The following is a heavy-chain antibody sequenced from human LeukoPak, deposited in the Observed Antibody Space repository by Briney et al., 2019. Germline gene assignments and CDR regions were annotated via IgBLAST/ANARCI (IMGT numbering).Heavy chain of an antibody. J-gene: IGHJ4*02. CDR2: IYTSGST. D-gene: IGHD3-9*01. V-gene: IGHV4-4*07. CDR1: GGSISSYY. CDR3: ARESGDYDILTGYYDY. Sequence: PSETLSLTCTVSGGSISSYYWSWIRQPAGKGLEWIGRIYTSGSTNYNPSLKSRVTMSVDTSKNQCSLKLSSVTAADTAVYYCARESGDYDILTGYYDYWGQGTLVTVSS.